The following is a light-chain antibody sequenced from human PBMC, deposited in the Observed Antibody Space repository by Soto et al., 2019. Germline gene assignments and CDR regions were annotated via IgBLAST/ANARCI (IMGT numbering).Light chain of an antibody. J-gene: IGKJ1*01. CDR2: WAS. V-gene: IGKV4-1*01. Sequence: DIVMTQSPDSLAVSLGERATINCKSSQGVLYSSSNKNYLAWYQQKPGQPPKLLIYWASTRESGVPDRFSGSGFETDFTLTIRSLQAEDVAVYYCQQYYSNPWTFGQGTKVEIK. CDR1: QGVLYSSSNKNY. CDR3: QQYYSNPWT.